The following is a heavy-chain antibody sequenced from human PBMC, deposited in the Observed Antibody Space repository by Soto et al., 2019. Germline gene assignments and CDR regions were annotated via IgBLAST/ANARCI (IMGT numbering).Heavy chain of an antibody. J-gene: IGHJ4*02. CDR2: IKQDGSEK. Sequence: DVQLVESGGGLVQPGGSLRLSCAASGFTFSNYWMSWVRQAPGKGLEWVANIKQDGSEKNYVDSVKGRFTISRDNAKNALYLQMNGLRAEGTAVYYCARVMLGSGRNDPDYWGQGTLVTVSS. CDR1: GFTFSNYW. V-gene: IGHV3-7*04. D-gene: IGHD3-10*01. CDR3: ARVMLGSGRNDPDY.